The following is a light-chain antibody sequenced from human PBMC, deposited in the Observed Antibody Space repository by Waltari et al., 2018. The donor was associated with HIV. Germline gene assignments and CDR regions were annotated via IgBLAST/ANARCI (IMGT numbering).Light chain of an antibody. Sequence: QSVLTQTPSVSAAPGQKVTISCSGSSSNIGNNYVSWSQQLPGNAPKLLIYDNNKRPSGIPDRFSGSKSGTSATLGITGLQTGDEADYYCGTWDSSLSAGGVFGGGTKLTVL. V-gene: IGLV1-51*01. J-gene: IGLJ3*02. CDR3: GTWDSSLSAGGV. CDR1: SSNIGNNY. CDR2: DNN.